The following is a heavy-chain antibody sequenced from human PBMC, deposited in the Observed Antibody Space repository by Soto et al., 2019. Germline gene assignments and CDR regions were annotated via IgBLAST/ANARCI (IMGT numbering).Heavy chain of an antibody. CDR2: IYYSGST. V-gene: IGHV4-39*01. D-gene: IGHD2-2*03. Sequence: QLQLQESGPGLVKPSETLSLTCTVSGGSISSSSYYWGWIRQPPGKGLEWIGSIYYSGSTYYNPSLKSRVTISVSTSKNQFALKLSSVPAADAAVYYCARLDIVVVPAAMGGWFDPWGQGTLVTVSS. CDR1: GGSISSSSYY. CDR3: ARLDIVVVPAAMGGWFDP. J-gene: IGHJ5*02.